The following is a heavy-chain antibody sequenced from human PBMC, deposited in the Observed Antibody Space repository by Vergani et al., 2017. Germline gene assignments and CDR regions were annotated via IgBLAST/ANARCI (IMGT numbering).Heavy chain of an antibody. J-gene: IGHJ6*02. CDR3: ARHRGSGGFFPSSYFYGMDL. D-gene: IGHD3-10*01. V-gene: IGHV4-38-2*01. CDR2: IHHSGDT. Sequence: QVQLQESGPGLVKPSETLTLTCDVSDSSIMTNPYWGWFRQSPGKGLEWIGCIHHSGDTHYNSSLKRRVSISVVSSSKFSLSLTSVTAADTAIYYCARHRGSGGFFPSSYFYGMDLWGHGTTVTVSS. CDR1: DSSIMTNPY.